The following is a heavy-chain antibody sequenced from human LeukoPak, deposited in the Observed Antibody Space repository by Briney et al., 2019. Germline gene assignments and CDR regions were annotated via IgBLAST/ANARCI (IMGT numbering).Heavy chain of an antibody. D-gene: IGHD2-2*01. CDR1: GGSFSGYY. Sequence: KASETLSLTCAVYGGSFSGYYWSWIRQPPGKGLEWIGEINHSGSTYYNPSLKSRVTISVDTSKNQFSLKLSSVTAADTAVYYCARDRGPAAAIFDYWGQGTLVTVSS. V-gene: IGHV4-34*01. CDR2: INHSGST. J-gene: IGHJ4*02. CDR3: ARDRGPAAAIFDY.